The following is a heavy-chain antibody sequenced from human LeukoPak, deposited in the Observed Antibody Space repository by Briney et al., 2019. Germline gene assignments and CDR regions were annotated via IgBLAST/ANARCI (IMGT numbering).Heavy chain of an antibody. J-gene: IGHJ4*02. CDR3: ARVGSGYFDY. D-gene: IGHD3-10*01. Sequence: ASVKVSCKASGYTFTGYYMHWVRQAPGQGLEWMGWINPNSGDINYAQKFQGRVTMTRDTSISTAYMELSRLRSDDTAVYYCARVGSGYFDYWGQGTLVTVSS. CDR1: GYTFTGYY. V-gene: IGHV1-2*02. CDR2: INPNSGDI.